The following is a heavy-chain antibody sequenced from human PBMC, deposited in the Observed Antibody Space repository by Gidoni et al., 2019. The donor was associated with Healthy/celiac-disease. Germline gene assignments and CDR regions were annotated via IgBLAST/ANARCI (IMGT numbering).Heavy chain of an antibody. Sequence: QVQLVQSGAEVKKPGASVKVSCKASGYTFTGYYMHWVRQAPGQGLEWMGWINPNSGGTNYAQKFQGRVTMTRDTSISTAYMELSRLRSDDTAVYYCARGRTLDSYGSRVFDIWGQGTMVTVSS. D-gene: IGHD5-18*01. CDR2: INPNSGGT. CDR3: ARGRTLDSYGSRVFDI. CDR1: GYTFTGYY. V-gene: IGHV1-2*02. J-gene: IGHJ3*02.